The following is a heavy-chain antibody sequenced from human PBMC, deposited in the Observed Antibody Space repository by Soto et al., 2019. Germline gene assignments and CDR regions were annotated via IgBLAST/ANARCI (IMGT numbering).Heavy chain of an antibody. V-gene: IGHV3-23*01. CDR1: GFTFSSYG. CDR3: AKHRDFYGDTIDY. D-gene: IGHD4-17*01. Sequence: GGSLRLSCAASGFTFSSYGMSWVRQAPGKGLEWVSGISGSGGLTYYADSVKGRFTISRDNSKNTLNLQMNSQRAEDTAVYYCAKHRDFYGDTIDYWGQGTLVTVSS. CDR2: ISGSGGLT. J-gene: IGHJ4*02.